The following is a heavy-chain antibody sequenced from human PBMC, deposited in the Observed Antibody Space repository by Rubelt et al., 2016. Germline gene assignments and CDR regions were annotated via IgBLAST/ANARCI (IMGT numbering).Heavy chain of an antibody. CDR3: VRGTWYFDL. CDR2: IRIDGSSL. Sequence: EVHLVESGGGLVQPGGSLTLSCAASGFTFSSYWMHWVRQAPGKGLVWLSRIRIDGSSLSYADSVKGRFTISRDSAKNTLYLQMNSLGAEESAVYFCVRGTWYFDLWGRGTLVTVSS. J-gene: IGHJ2*01. CDR1: GFTFSSYW. D-gene: IGHD3/OR15-3a*01. V-gene: IGHV3-74*01.